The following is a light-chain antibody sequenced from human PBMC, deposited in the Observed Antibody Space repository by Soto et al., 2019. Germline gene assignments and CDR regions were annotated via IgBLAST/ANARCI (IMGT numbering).Light chain of an antibody. CDR3: QQSYSTPYT. CDR1: QSISSF. Sequence: DIQMTQYPSSLSVSVGDRVTITCRASQSISSFLHWYQQKPGKAPQLLISASSILQSGVPSRFSGSRSGTDFTLTISSLQPEDFATYYCQQSYSTPYTFGQGTKLEIK. V-gene: IGKV1-39*01. CDR2: ASS. J-gene: IGKJ2*01.